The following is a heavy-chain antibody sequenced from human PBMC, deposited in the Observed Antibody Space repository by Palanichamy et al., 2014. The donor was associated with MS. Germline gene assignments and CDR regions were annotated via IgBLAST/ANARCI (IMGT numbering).Heavy chain of an antibody. CDR3: AKCSARYDCNGMDV. CDR1: GFTFSNYA. V-gene: IGHV3-23*01. CDR2: ISGSGGNT. J-gene: IGHJ6*02. D-gene: IGHD2-15*01. Sequence: AASGFTFSNYAMSWVRQAPGKGLEWVSTISGSGGNTYYADSVKGRFTFSRDNSKNTVYLQMNSLRAEDTAVYYCAKCSARYDCNGMDVWGQGTTVTVS.